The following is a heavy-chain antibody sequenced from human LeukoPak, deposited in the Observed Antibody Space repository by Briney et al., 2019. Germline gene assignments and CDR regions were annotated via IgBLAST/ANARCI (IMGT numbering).Heavy chain of an antibody. J-gene: IGHJ6*02. V-gene: IGHV1-69*04. D-gene: IGHD4-23*01. CDR3: ARDHMSDYGGNPVGYYYYGMDA. CDR2: IIPILGIA. CDR1: GGTFSSYA. Sequence: SVKVSCKASGGTFSSYAISWVRQAPGQGLEWMGRIIPILGIANYAQKFQGRVTITADKSTSTAYMELSSLRSEDTAVYYCARDHMSDYGGNPVGYYYYGMDAWGQGPTVTVSS.